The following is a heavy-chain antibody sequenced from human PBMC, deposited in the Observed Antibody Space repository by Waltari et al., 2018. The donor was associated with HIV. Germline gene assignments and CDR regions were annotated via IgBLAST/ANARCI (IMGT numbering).Heavy chain of an antibody. Sequence: QVQLVQSGAEVKKPGASVEVSCKVSGYTLTELSMHWVRQAPGKGREWRGGLDPEDGETIYAQKFQGRVTMTEDTSTDTAYMELSSLRSEDTAVYYCATEGISMVRGVYGMDVWGQGTTVTVSS. J-gene: IGHJ6*02. CDR1: GYTLTELS. CDR2: LDPEDGET. D-gene: IGHD3-10*01. CDR3: ATEGISMVRGVYGMDV. V-gene: IGHV1-24*01.